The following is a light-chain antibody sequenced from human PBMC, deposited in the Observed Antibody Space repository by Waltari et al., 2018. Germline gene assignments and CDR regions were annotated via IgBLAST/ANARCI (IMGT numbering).Light chain of an antibody. V-gene: IGLV2-23*02. CDR3: CSYAGRITFVV. Sequence: QSALTQPASVSGSPGQSITISCTGTNSDVGSYNHVSWYQQHPGKAPKLMIFEVTKRPSGVPNRFSGSKSANTASLTISGLQAEDEADYYCCSYAGRITFVVFGGGTKLTVL. J-gene: IGLJ2*01. CDR1: NSDVGSYNH. CDR2: EVT.